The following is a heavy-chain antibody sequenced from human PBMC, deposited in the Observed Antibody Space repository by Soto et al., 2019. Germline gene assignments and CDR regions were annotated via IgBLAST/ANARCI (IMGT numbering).Heavy chain of an antibody. V-gene: IGHV4-59*08. CDR1: GGSISSYY. Sequence: QVQLQESGPGLVKPSETLSLTCTVSGGSISSYYWSWIRQPPGKGLEWIGYIYYSGSTNYTPCLKGRVTISVDTSKNQFSLKLISVTAADTAVYYCARRYGGTFDYWGEGTLVTVSS. CDR2: IYYSGST. J-gene: IGHJ4*02. D-gene: IGHD2-15*01. CDR3: ARRYGGTFDY.